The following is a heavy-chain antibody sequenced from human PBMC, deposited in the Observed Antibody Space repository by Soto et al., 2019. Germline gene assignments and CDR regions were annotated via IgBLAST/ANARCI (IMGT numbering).Heavy chain of an antibody. V-gene: IGHV1-18*01. CDR3: ARDPSFYPRTCALSGLPFDY. D-gene: IGHD1-7*01. Sequence: QVQLVQSGAEVKKPGASVKVSCKASGYTFTSYGISWVRQAPGQGLEWMGWISAYNGNTNYAQKLQGRVTMTTDTSPSTAYMELRSLRSDDPALYYCARDPSFYPRTCALSGLPFDYWGQGTLVTVSS. J-gene: IGHJ4*02. CDR1: GYTFTSYG. CDR2: ISAYNGNT.